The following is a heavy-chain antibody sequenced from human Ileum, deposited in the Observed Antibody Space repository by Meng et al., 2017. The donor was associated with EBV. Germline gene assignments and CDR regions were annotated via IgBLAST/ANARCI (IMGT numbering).Heavy chain of an antibody. J-gene: IGHJ4*02. Sequence: EAAPGRVMTTWPLSLTCGGSGGSIGSNSWWSWDGLPPGKGLEWIGDIYHSGCHNYNLSFKSRVTMSVDKSKIQISLNLGSVADADTAVYYCASGRDYAWHSWGQGTLVTVSS. V-gene: IGHV4-4*02. D-gene: IGHD4-17*01. CDR2: IYHSGCH. CDR1: GGSIGSNSW. CDR3: ASGRDYAWHS.